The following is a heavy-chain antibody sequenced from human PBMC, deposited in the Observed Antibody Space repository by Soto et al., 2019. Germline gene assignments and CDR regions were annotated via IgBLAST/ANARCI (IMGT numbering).Heavy chain of an antibody. CDR1: GYSFTNYD. J-gene: IGHJ6*02. Sequence: QLVQSGAEVKKPGASVKVSCKASGYSFTNYDISWVRQAPGQGLEWMAWISAHNGNKHYAEKFQGRVSTTTDTSTSTAYMEVRTLKTDDTAVYYCARGLLVYFGMDVWGQGTTVTVS. D-gene: IGHD1-26*01. CDR3: ARGLLVYFGMDV. CDR2: ISAHNGNK. V-gene: IGHV1-18*01.